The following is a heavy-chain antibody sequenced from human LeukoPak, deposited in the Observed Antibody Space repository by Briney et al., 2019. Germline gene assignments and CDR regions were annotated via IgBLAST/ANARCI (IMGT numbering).Heavy chain of an antibody. CDR3: AKSLEVIASWFDP. V-gene: IGHV3-23*01. CDR2: ISGNSGGRT. J-gene: IGHJ5*02. D-gene: IGHD2-15*01. CDR1: RFSFSNYA. Sequence: SGGSLRLSCAASRFSFSNYAMSWVRQAPGKGLEWVSGISGNSGGRTYYADSVKGRFTISRDKSKNTLYLQMNSLRVEDTAVYYCAKSLEVIASWFDPWGQGTLVTVSS.